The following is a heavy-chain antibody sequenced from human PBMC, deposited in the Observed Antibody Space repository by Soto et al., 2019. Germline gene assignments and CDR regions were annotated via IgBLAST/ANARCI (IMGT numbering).Heavy chain of an antibody. D-gene: IGHD1-7*01. J-gene: IGHJ4*02. CDR2: IYYSWST. CDR1: GGSISSSSYY. Sequence: QLQLQESGPGLVKPSETLSLTCTVSGGSISSSSYYWGWIRQPPGKGLEWIGSIYYSWSTYYNPSLTSRVTISVDTSKNQFSLKLSSVTAADTAVYYCARRSISRTGTSYYFDYWGQGTLVTVSS. CDR3: ARRSISRTGTSYYFDY. V-gene: IGHV4-39*01.